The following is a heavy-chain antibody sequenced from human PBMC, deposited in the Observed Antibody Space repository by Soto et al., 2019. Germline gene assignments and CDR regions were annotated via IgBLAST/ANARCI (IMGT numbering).Heavy chain of an antibody. J-gene: IGHJ5*02. Sequence: QVQLVQSGAEVKKPGASVKISCKAFGYSFISHYMHWVRQAPGQGLEWMGTIHPEGINTAYAQKFQGRVTMTSDTSTSTVYMELTSLTSEDTAVYYCARDTSRNDLVWWFDPWGQGTLVTVSS. CDR3: ARDTSRNDLVWWFDP. CDR2: IHPEGINT. CDR1: GYSFISHY. V-gene: IGHV1-46*03. D-gene: IGHD1-1*01.